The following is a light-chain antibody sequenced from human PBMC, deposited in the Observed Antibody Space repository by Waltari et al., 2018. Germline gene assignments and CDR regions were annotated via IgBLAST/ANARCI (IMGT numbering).Light chain of an antibody. CDR1: QSISTY. CDR3: MQALPPNT. Sequence: DIQLTQSPSFLSASVGDRVTITCRASQSISTYLNWYQQKRGKAPTLLVFAASSLQSGVPSRFSGSGSGTDFTLKISRVEAEDVGVYYCMQALPPNTFGQGTKLEIK. J-gene: IGKJ2*01. V-gene: IGKV1-39*01. CDR2: AAS.